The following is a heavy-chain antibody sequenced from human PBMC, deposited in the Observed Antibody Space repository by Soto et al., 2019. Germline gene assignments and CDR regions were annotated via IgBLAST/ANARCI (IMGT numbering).Heavy chain of an antibody. CDR2: IDPSDSYT. J-gene: IGHJ6*02. V-gene: IGHV5-10-1*04. CDR1: GYSFTTYW. D-gene: IGHD3-10*01. Sequence: GESLKLSCTGSGYSFTTYWISWVRQMPGKGLEWMGRIDPSDSYTNYSPSFQGQVTISADKSISTAYLQWSSLKASDTAMYYCAGGGVRGVITRTRDYYGMDVWGQGTTVTVSS. CDR3: AGGGVRGVITRTRDYYGMDV.